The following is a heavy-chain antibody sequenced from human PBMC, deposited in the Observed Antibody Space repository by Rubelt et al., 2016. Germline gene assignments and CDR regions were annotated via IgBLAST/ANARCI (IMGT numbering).Heavy chain of an antibody. CDR2: MNPNSGNT. V-gene: IGHV1-8*01. CDR3: ARDGGYSYGAIDY. D-gene: IGHD5-18*01. J-gene: IGHJ4*02. CDR1: GYTFTSYD. Sequence: QVQLVQSGAEVKKPGASVKVSCKASGYTFTSYDINWVRQATGQGLEWMGWMNPNSGNTGFALNFQGRVTMTRNTAISTAYMELSSLRSDDTAEYYCARDGGYSYGAIDYWGQGTLVTVSS.